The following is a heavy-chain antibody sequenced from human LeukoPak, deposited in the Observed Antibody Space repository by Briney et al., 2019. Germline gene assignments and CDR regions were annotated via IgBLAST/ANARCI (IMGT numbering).Heavy chain of an antibody. Sequence: PGGSLRLSCAASGFTFSSYWMHWVRQAPGKGLVWVSRINSDGSSTSYADSVKGRFTISRDNAKNTLYLQMNSLRAEDTAVYYRARVIAVEGVWYYFDYWGQGTLVTVSS. CDR1: GFTFSSYW. CDR3: ARVIAVEGVWYYFDY. J-gene: IGHJ4*02. CDR2: INSDGSST. D-gene: IGHD6-19*01. V-gene: IGHV3-74*01.